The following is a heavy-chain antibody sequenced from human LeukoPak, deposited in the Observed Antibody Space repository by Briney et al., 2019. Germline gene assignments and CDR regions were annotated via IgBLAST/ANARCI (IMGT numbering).Heavy chain of an antibody. J-gene: IGHJ4*02. CDR1: GFIFSTYS. D-gene: IGHD1-7*01. CDR2: ISSGSNTI. V-gene: IGHV3-48*01. Sequence: PGGSLRLSCAASGFIFSTYSMNWVRQAPGKGLEWVSYISSGSNTIYYAGSVKGRFTISRDNAKNSLYLQMNSLRAEDTAVYYCATYWNYGYWGQGTLVTVPS. CDR3: ATYWNYGY.